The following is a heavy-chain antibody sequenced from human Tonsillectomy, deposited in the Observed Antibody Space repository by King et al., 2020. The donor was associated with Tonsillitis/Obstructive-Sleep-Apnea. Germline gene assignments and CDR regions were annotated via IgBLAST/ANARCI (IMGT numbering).Heavy chain of an antibody. J-gene: IGHJ2*01. CDR3: ARSFGASSPWYFDL. CDR1: GGSISGGIYY. Sequence: QLQESGPGLVQPSQTLPLTCTVSGGSISGGIYYCSWIRQRPGKGLEWIGYIYHSGTTYYNPSLKSRVTLSVDTSKNQFSLKVNSVTAADAAVYFCARSFGASSPWYFDLWGRGTLVTVSS. V-gene: IGHV4-31*03. CDR2: IYHSGTT. D-gene: IGHD3-10*01.